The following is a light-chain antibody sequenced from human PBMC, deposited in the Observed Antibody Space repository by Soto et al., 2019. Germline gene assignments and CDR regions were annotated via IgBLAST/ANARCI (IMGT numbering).Light chain of an antibody. Sequence: EIVLTQSPATLSVSPVERVTLFCRASQDIRSSLAWYQQKPGQAPRLLIYDASNRATGIPARFSGSGSGTDFTLTISSLEPEDFAVYYCQQRSNWPRTFGPGTKVDIK. V-gene: IGKV3-11*01. CDR1: QDIRSS. CDR3: QQRSNWPRT. CDR2: DAS. J-gene: IGKJ3*01.